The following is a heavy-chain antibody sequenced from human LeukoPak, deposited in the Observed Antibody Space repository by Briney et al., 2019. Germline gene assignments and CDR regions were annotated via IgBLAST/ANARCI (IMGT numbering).Heavy chain of an antibody. CDR2: IHYSGST. V-gene: IGHV4-59*01. J-gene: IGHJ2*01. Sequence: SETLSLTCTVSGGSISGDYWSWIRQSPGKGLEWIAYIHYSGSTSYNPSLKSRVTISVDTSKNEFSLKLTSVNAADTAVYYCARDALSCSSSSCYRYWYFDLWGRGTLVTVSS. D-gene: IGHD2-2*01. CDR3: ARDALSCSSSSCYRYWYFDL. CDR1: GGSISGDY.